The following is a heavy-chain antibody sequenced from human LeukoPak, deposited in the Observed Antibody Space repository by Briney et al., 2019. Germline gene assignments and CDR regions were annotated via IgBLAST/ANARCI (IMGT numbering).Heavy chain of an antibody. CDR3: VRYLGGYTTYYYYGMDV. D-gene: IGHD3-16*01. CDR2: ISAYNGNT. Sequence: ASVKVSCKASGYTFTSYGISWVRQAPGQGLEWMGWISAYNGNTNYAQKLQGRVTMTTDTSTSTAYMELRSLRSDDTAVYYCVRYLGGYTTYYYYGMDVWGQGTTVTVSS. CDR1: GYTFTSYG. V-gene: IGHV1-18*01. J-gene: IGHJ6*02.